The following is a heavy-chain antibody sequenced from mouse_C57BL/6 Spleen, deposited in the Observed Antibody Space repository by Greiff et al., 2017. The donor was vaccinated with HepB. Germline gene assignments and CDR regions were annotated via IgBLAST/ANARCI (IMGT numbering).Heavy chain of an antibody. CDR3: ASWGEGGYYAMDY. CDR1: GYTFTDYN. V-gene: IGHV1-18*01. CDR2: INPNNGGT. Sequence: DVKLVESGPELVKPGASVKIPCKASGYTFTDYNMDWVKQSHGKSLEWIGDINPNNGGTIYNQKFKGKVTLTVDKSSSTAYMELRSLTSEDTAVYYCASWGEGGYYAMDYWGQGTSVTVSS. J-gene: IGHJ4*01.